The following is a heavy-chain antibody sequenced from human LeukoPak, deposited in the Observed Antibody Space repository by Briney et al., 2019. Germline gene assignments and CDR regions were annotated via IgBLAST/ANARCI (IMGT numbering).Heavy chain of an antibody. CDR1: GGCISSFY. CDR3: ARGGSYYDY. D-gene: IGHD1-26*01. V-gene: IGHV4-59*01. CDR2: IYYSGST. Sequence: SETLSLTCTVSGGCISSFYWSWIRQPPGKGLEWIGYIYYSGSTNYNPSLKSRVTISVDTSKNQFSLKLSSVTAADTAVYYCARGGSYYDYWGQGTLVTVSS. J-gene: IGHJ4*02.